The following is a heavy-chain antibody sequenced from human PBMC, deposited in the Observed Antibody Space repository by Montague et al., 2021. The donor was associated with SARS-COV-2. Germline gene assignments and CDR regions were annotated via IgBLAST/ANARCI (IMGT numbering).Heavy chain of an antibody. CDR1: GDSITNHY. V-gene: IGHV4-4*07. J-gene: IGHJ4*02. CDR2: MHFTGKT. Sequence: SETLSLTCSVSGDSITNHYWSWIRQPAGKGLEWIGRMHFTGKTNFSPFLSSRLTMSADTSKNQFSLKLTSMTAADTAIYFCARDRFDFGAGRQGTIDFWGQGTLVTVS. D-gene: IGHD3-10*01. CDR3: ARDRFDFGAGRQGTIDF.